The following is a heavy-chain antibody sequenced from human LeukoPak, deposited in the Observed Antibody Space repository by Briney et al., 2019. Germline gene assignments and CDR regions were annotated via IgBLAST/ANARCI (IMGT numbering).Heavy chain of an antibody. V-gene: IGHV3-33*01. D-gene: IGHD2-15*01. CDR3: ARGRSAWATDAFDV. Sequence: GKSLRLSCVASGFSFSSYVMHWVRQAPGKGLEWLAATWHDGSNQYYADSVKGRCSISRDNSKNTLFLQMNSLKDEDTAVYYCARGRSAWATDAFDVWGQGTSVTVSS. CDR2: TWHDGSNQ. CDR1: GFSFSSYV. J-gene: IGHJ3*01.